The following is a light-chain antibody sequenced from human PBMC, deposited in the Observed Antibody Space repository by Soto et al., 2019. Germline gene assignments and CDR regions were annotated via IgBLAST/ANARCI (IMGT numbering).Light chain of an antibody. CDR2: VNSDGSH. Sequence: QLVLTQSPSASASLGAPVKVTCTLSSGHSSYAIAWHQQQPEKGPRYLMKVNSDGSHSKGDGIPDRFSGSSSGAERYLTISSLQSEDEADYYCQTWGTGIVVFGGGTKVTVL. V-gene: IGLV4-69*01. CDR3: QTWGTGIVV. J-gene: IGLJ2*01. CDR1: SGHSSYA.